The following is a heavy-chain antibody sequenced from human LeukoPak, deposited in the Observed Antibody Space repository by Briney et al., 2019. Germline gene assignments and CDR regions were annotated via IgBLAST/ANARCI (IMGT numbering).Heavy chain of an antibody. J-gene: IGHJ4*02. CDR2: ISGSGEST. CDR1: GFTFSNYA. CDR3: AKASYGSGSYYTSLAH. D-gene: IGHD3-10*01. Sequence: GGSLRLSCAASGFTFSNYAMSWVRQAPGKGLEWVSAISGSGESTYYADSVKGRFTISRDNSKNTLYLQMNTVRADDTAVYYCAKASYGSGSYYTSLAHWGQGTLVTVSP. V-gene: IGHV3-23*01.